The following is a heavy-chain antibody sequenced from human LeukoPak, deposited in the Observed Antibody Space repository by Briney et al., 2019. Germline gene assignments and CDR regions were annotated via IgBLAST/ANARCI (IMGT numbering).Heavy chain of an antibody. D-gene: IGHD1-26*01. CDR3: ARAPRRAYGSHDAFDI. CDR1: DGSITNYD. CDR2: VHYSGTA. J-gene: IGHJ3*02. Sequence: PSETLSLTCTVSDGSITNYDWSWVRQPPGKGLEFIGHVHYSGTANYNPSLRSRVTISIDTSKNQFSLKLSSVTAADTAVYYCARAPRRAYGSHDAFDIWGQGTMVTVSS. V-gene: IGHV4-59*01.